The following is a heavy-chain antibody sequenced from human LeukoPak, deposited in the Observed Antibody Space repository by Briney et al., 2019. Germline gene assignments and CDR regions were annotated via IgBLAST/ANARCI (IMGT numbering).Heavy chain of an antibody. CDR1: GGSISSSTYY. CDR2: INYSGST. J-gene: IGHJ4*02. D-gene: IGHD5-12*01. V-gene: IGHV4-39*07. Sequence: SETLSLTCTVSGGSISSSTYYWGWIRQPPGKGLEWIGTINYSGSTFYNPSLKSRATISVDTSKNQFSLKLSSVTAADTAVYYCARSGSGYLRYYFDYWGQGTLVTVSS. CDR3: ARSGSGYLRYYFDY.